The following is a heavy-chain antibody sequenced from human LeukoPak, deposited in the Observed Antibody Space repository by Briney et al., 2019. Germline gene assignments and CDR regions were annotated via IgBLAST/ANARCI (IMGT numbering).Heavy chain of an antibody. CDR2: IIPIFGTA. CDR3: ARARSYCSGGSCVIGEWGY. V-gene: IGHV1-69*05. D-gene: IGHD2-15*01. J-gene: IGHJ4*02. CDR1: GGTFSSYA. Sequence: ASVKVSCKAFGGTFSSYAISWVRQAPGQGLEWMGRIIPIFGTANYAQKFQGRVTVTTDESTSTAYMELSSLRSEDTAVYYCARARSYCSGGSCVIGEWGYWGQGTLVTVSS.